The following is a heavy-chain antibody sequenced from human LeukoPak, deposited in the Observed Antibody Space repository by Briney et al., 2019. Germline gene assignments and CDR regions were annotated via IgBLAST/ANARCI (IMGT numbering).Heavy chain of an antibody. J-gene: IGHJ4*02. Sequence: PSETLSLTCAVYGGSFSGYYWSWIRKPPGKGLELIGEINHSGSTNYNPSLKSRVTISVDTSKNQFSLKLSSVTAADTAVYYCARASAYSSSWYDFDYWGQGTLVTVSS. V-gene: IGHV4-34*01. D-gene: IGHD6-13*01. CDR3: ARASAYSSSWYDFDY. CDR1: GGSFSGYY. CDR2: INHSGST.